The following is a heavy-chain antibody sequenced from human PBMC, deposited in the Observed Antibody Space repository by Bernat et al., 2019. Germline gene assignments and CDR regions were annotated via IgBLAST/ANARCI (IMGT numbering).Heavy chain of an antibody. V-gene: IGHV5-10-1*03. CDR2: IDPSDSYT. D-gene: IGHD4-17*01. CDR3: ARGFNTVTTFHDAFDI. Sequence: EVQLVQSGAEVKKPGESLRISCKGSGYSFTSYWISWVRQMPGKGLEWMGRIDPSDSYTNYSPSFQGHVNISADKSISTAYLQWSSLKASDTAMYYCARGFNTVTTFHDAFDIWGQGTMVTVSS. CDR1: GYSFTSYW. J-gene: IGHJ3*02.